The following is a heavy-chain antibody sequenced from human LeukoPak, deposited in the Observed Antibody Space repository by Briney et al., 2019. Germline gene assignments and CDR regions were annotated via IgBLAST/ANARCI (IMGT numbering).Heavy chain of an antibody. D-gene: IGHD2-8*01. V-gene: IGHV5-51*01. CDR3: ARVDGRYMYDD. CDR1: GYNFSNYW. CDR2: ILPGNFDT. Sequence: RGESLKIPVKASGYNFSNYWIAWVRPTPGKGLEWIGSILPGNFDTRYRLSCQGEVTISAHKSINTAYLQRSSLKASDIPMYYCARVDGRYMYDDWGQGTLVTVSS. J-gene: IGHJ4*02.